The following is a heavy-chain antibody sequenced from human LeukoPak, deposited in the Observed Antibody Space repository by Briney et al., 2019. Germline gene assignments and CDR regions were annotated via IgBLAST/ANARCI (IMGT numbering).Heavy chain of an antibody. Sequence: SETLSLTCTVSGGSISSGSYYWSWIRQPAGKGLEWIGRIYTSGSTNYNPSLKSRVTISVDTSKNQFSLKLSSMTAADTAVYYCARGPYHHPDFDYWGQGTLVTVSS. J-gene: IGHJ4*02. CDR3: ARGPYHHPDFDY. D-gene: IGHD2-2*01. V-gene: IGHV4-61*02. CDR2: IYTSGST. CDR1: GGSISSGSYY.